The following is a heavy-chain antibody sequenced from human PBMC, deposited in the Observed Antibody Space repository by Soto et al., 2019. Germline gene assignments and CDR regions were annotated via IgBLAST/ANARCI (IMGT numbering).Heavy chain of an antibody. V-gene: IGHV4-61*01. Sequence: QVQMQESGPGLVKPSETLSLTCTVSGASISSGNHYWSWVRQPPGKGLEGIGYIYHSGITNYNPSLKSRVTISADTSRNQFSLKVNSVTAADTAVYYCARGWDANSWGQGTLVTVSS. CDR2: IYHSGIT. CDR3: ARGWDANS. CDR1: GASISSGNHY. J-gene: IGHJ4*02. D-gene: IGHD6-19*01.